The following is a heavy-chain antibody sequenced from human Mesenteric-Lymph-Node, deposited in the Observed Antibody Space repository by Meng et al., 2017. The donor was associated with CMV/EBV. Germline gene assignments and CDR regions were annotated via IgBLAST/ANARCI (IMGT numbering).Heavy chain of an antibody. Sequence: SETLSLTCAVFGGSFSAYYLNWIRQPPGKGLEWIGEINHSGSTNYNLSLKSRVSISVDTSKNQLSLKLTSVTAADTAVYYCARGTIGGGYQLFYGMDVWGQGTTVTVSS. CDR3: ARGTIGGGYQLFYGMDV. V-gene: IGHV4-34*01. D-gene: IGHD2-2*01. CDR1: GGSFSAYY. CDR2: INHSGST. J-gene: IGHJ6*02.